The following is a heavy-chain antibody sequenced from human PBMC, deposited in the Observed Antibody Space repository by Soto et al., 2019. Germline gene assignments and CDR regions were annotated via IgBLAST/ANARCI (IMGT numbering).Heavy chain of an antibody. D-gene: IGHD4-4*01. CDR2: INAVNGDS. V-gene: IGHV1-3*01. CDR1: EYTFSSYT. Sequence: ASVTVSCKASEYTFSSYTLPWVRQAPGQRLEWMGWINAVNGDSKYSQKFQGRVSISRDTSASTASMELGSLTSEDTAVYYCARELHGRYYSQYSGPGTLVTVSS. J-gene: IGHJ4*02. CDR3: ARELHGRYYSQY.